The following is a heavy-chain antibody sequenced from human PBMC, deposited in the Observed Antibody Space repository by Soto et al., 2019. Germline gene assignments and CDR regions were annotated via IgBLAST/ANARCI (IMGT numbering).Heavy chain of an antibody. V-gene: IGHV6-1*01. CDR3: ARGKWNDEGYYHGMDV. CDR2: TYYRSKWYN. Sequence: SQTLSLTCAISGDSVSRNSGAWNWIRQSPSRGLEWLGRTYYRSKWYNEYAPSVKSRITINPDTAKNQFALQLKSVTPDDTGVYYCARGKWNDEGYYHGMDVWGEGITVTVPS. CDR1: GDSVSRNSGA. J-gene: IGHJ6*02. D-gene: IGHD1-1*01.